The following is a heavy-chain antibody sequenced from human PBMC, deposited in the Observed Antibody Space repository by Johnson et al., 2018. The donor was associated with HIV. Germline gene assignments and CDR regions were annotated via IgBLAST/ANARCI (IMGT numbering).Heavy chain of an antibody. CDR1: GFTFDDYA. CDR2: INWNSGSM. CDR3: ARAADSGGLWFGEEKAFDI. V-gene: IGHV3-9*01. D-gene: IGHD3-10*01. J-gene: IGHJ3*02. Sequence: VQLVESGGGLVQPGRSLRLSCVASGFTFDDYAMHWVRQAPGKGLEWVSGINWNSGSMGYADSVKGRFTISRDNAKNSLYLQMNSLRAEDTAVYYCARAADSGGLWFGEEKAFDIWGQGTMVTVSS.